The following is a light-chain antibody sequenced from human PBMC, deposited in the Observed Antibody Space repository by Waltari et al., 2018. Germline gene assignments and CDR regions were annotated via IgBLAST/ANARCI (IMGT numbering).Light chain of an antibody. Sequence: DLQMPQSPSSLSASVGDRVTITCRASQRISSYLNWYQQKPGKAPQLLIYAASSLQSGVPSRFRGSGSGTDFTLAISSLQPEDFATYYCQQSYSTPRTFGQGTKLEIK. CDR2: AAS. CDR1: QRISSY. CDR3: QQSYSTPRT. V-gene: IGKV1-39*01. J-gene: IGKJ2*01.